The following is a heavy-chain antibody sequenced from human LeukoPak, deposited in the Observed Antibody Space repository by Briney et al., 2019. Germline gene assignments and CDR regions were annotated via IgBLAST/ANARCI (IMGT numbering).Heavy chain of an antibody. Sequence: GSLRLSCAASGGSISSYYWSWIRQPAGKGLEWIGRIYTSGSTNYNPSLKSRVTMSVDTSKNQFSLKLSSVTAADTAVYYCARATFTMTRNAFDIWGQGTMVTVSS. D-gene: IGHD3-22*01. CDR1: GGSISSYY. V-gene: IGHV4-4*07. CDR2: IYTSGST. J-gene: IGHJ3*02. CDR3: ARATFTMTRNAFDI.